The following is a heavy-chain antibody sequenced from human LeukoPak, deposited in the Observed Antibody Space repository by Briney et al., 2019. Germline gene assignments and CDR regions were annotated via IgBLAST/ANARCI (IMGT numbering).Heavy chain of an antibody. V-gene: IGHV4-34*01. CDR2: INHSGST. Sequence: SETLSLTCAVYGGSFSGYYWSWIRQPPGKGLEWIGEINHSGSTNYNPSLKSRVTISVDTSKNQFSLKLNSVTPADTAVYYCSRRSFYYWGKGSLVTVSS. CDR1: GGSFSGYY. J-gene: IGHJ4*02. D-gene: IGHD3-3*01. CDR3: SRRSFYY.